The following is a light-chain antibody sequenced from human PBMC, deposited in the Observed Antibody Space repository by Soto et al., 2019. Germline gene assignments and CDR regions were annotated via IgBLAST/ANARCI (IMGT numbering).Light chain of an antibody. V-gene: IGKV1-9*01. J-gene: IGKJ5*01. CDR1: QGISTY. CDR3: HQLKSYPLT. CDR2: AAD. Sequence: DIQLTQSPSFLSASVGDRVTITCRASQGISTYLVWYQQKPGRAPKLLVSAADTLQSGVPSRFSGSGSGTEFTLTINSLQPEDFATYYCHQLKSYPLTFGQGTRLEIK.